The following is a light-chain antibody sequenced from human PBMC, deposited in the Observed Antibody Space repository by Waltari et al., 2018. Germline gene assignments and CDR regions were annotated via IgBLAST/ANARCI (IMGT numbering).Light chain of an antibody. CDR3: QQYSRSRWT. Sequence: FVLTQSPGTLSLSPGERVTLSCRASQSVSSNYLAWYQQKPGQAPRLLIHDASNRATGIEDTFSGSGSGTDFTLTISRLEPEDVAVYYCQQYSRSRWTFGQGTKVENK. V-gene: IGKV3-20*01. J-gene: IGKJ1*01. CDR2: DAS. CDR1: QSVSSNY.